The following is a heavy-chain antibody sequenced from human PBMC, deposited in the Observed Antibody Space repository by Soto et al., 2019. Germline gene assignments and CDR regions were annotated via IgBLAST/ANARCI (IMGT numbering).Heavy chain of an antibody. CDR2: IYDSGST. Sequence: SQKRCLTYTVSGGSMSNYYWSWIRQPPGKGLEWIGYIYDSGSTDSKPSLQNRVTISVDTSKNQFSLKLRAVTAADTAIYYCARARFCMVREVLQDIMAFWAQGSTVLGSS. CDR1: GGSMSNYY. V-gene: IGHV4-59*01. CDR3: ARARFCMVREVLQDIMAF. J-gene: IGHJ6*01. D-gene: IGHD3-10*01.